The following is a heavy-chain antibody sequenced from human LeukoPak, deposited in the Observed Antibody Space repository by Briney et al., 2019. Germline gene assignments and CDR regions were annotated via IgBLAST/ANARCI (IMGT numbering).Heavy chain of an antibody. CDR1: GYTFTSYY. CDR3: RTDRYGDYGDYIDY. Sequence: ASVKVSCKASGYTFTSYYMHWVRQAPGQGLEWMGWINPNSGGTSYAQKFQGRVTMTRDTSISTAYMELSRLRSDDTAVYYCRTDRYGDYGDYIDYWGQGTLVTVSS. CDR2: INPNSGGT. D-gene: IGHD4-17*01. J-gene: IGHJ4*02. V-gene: IGHV1-2*02.